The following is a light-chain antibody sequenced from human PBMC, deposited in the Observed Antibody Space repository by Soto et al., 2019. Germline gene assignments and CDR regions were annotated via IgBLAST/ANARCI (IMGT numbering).Light chain of an antibody. CDR1: SXDIGTYDY. V-gene: IGLV2-8*01. CDR3: TSYTGDDLTFV. CDR2: EVS. J-gene: IGLJ1*01. Sequence: QSVLTQPPSASGSLGQSVTISCTGTSXDIGTYDYVSWYQQHPGRAPKLIIFEVSKRPLGVPDRFSGSKSGNTASLIVSGLQPDDEAEYHCTSYTGDDLTFVFGTGTKVTVL.